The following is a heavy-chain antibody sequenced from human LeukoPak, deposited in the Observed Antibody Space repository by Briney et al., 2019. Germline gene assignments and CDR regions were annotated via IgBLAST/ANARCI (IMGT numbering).Heavy chain of an antibody. J-gene: IGHJ3*02. CDR2: VSCSGST. Sequence: SETLSLTCTVSGDSLSGYYWTWTRQPPGKGLEWIGYVSCSGSTTCNFFRYNPSLRSRVTISTDTAKNQYTLKLTSVTAADTAVYYCARSIVVVVADAFDIWGQGTMVTVSS. CDR1: GDSLSGYY. D-gene: IGHD2-15*01. CDR3: ARSIVVVVADAFDI. V-gene: IGHV4-59*01.